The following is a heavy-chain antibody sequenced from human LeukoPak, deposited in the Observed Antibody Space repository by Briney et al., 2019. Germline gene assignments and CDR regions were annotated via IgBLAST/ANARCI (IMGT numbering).Heavy chain of an antibody. D-gene: IGHD6-19*01. Sequence: GGSLRLSCAASGFTFSTYSMNWVRQAPGKGLEWVSSITSPVGRMYYADSLKGRITISRDNAKNSLDLQMNSLRAEDTAVYYCAIDRYSSGWYTFDYWGQGTLVTVSS. CDR3: AIDRYSSGWYTFDY. J-gene: IGHJ4*02. CDR1: GFTFSTYS. CDR2: ITSPVGRM. V-gene: IGHV3-21*01.